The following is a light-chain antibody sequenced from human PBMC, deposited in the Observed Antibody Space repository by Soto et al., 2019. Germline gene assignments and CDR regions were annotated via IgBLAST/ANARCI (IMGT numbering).Light chain of an antibody. CDR3: SSYTSSSTVV. J-gene: IGLJ2*01. CDR2: EVS. V-gene: IGLV2-14*01. CDR1: SSDVGGYNY. Sequence: QSVLTQPASVSGSPGQSITFSCTGTSSDVGGYNYVSWYQQHPGKAPKLMIYEVSNRPSGVSIRFSGSKSGNTASLTISGLQAEDEADYYCSSYTSSSTVVFGGGTKLTVL.